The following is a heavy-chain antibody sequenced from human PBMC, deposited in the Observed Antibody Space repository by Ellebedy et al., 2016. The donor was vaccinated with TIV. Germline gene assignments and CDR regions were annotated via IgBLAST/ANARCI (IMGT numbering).Heavy chain of an antibody. CDR1: GGSISSGGYY. D-gene: IGHD3-10*01. CDR2: IYYSGST. J-gene: IGHJ5*02. Sequence: MPSETLSPTCTVSGGSISSGGYYWSWIRQHPGKGLEWIGYIYYSGSTYYNPSLKSRVTISVDTSKNQFSLKLSSVTAADTAVYYCARLRWFGELDNWFDPWGQGTLVTVSS. V-gene: IGHV4-31*03. CDR3: ARLRWFGELDNWFDP.